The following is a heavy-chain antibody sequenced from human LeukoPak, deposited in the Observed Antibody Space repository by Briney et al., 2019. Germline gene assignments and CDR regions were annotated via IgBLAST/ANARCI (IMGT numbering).Heavy chain of an antibody. J-gene: IGHJ4*02. Sequence: GESLKISCKGSGYSFTSYWIGWVRQMPGKGLEWMGIIYPGDSDTRYSPSFQGQVTISADKSISTAYLQWSSLKASDTAMYYCARHRVEVHRRSSTSCYFDYWGQGTLVTVSS. V-gene: IGHV5-51*01. CDR2: IYPGDSDT. CDR1: GYSFTSYW. CDR3: ARHRVEVHRRSSTSCYFDY. D-gene: IGHD2-2*01.